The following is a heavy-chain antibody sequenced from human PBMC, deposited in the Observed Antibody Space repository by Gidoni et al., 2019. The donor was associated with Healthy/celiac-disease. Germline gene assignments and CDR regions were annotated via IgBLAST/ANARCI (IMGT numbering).Heavy chain of an antibody. D-gene: IGHD1-26*01. V-gene: IGHV3-23*01. CDR3: AKDRVGTKRAAFDY. J-gene: IGHJ4*02. Sequence: EVQLLESGGGLVQPGGSLRPSCAASGFTFSSYAMSWVSQAPGKGLEWVSAISGSGGSTYYADSVKGRFTISRDNSKNTLYLQMNSLRAEDTAVYYCAKDRVGTKRAAFDYWGQGTLVTVSS. CDR1: GFTFSSYA. CDR2: ISGSGGST.